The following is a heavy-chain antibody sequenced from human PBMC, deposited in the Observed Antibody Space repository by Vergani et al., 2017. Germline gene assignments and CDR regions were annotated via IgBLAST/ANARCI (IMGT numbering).Heavy chain of an antibody. V-gene: IGHV4-34*01. CDR3: ARRAERWETLLRDDFDV. J-gene: IGHJ3*01. CDR1: GGSLSGYY. CDR2: INHSGTI. D-gene: IGHD1-26*01. Sequence: QVQLQHWGPGLLKPSETLSLTCAVYGGSLSGYYWSWIRLAPGKGLEWIGEINHSGTINYNPTLKSPFNVSIDTSRDHFSLKLRSVSAADTAVYFCARRAERWETLLRDDFDVWGQGTFVTVSP.